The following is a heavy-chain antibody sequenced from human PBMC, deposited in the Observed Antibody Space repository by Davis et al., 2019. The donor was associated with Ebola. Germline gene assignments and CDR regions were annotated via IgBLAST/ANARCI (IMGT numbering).Heavy chain of an antibody. J-gene: IGHJ6*02. D-gene: IGHD6-13*01. Sequence: AASVKVSCKASGGTFCSYAITWVRQAPGQGLAWMGRIIPILGIANYAQKFQGRVTITADESTSTAYMELRSLRSDDTAVYYCARDLPYSSSYYGMDVWGQGTTVTVSS. CDR3: ARDLPYSSSYYGMDV. CDR1: GGTFCSYA. V-gene: IGHV1-69*04. CDR2: IIPILGIA.